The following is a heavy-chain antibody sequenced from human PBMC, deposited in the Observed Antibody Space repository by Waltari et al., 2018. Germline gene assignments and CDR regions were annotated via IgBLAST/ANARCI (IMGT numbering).Heavy chain of an antibody. Sequence: EVQLLESGGGLVQPGGSLRLSCAASGFTFSSYAMSWVRQAPGKGLEWVSVIYSGGSTYYADSVKGRFTISRDNSKNTLYLQMNSLRAEDTAVYYCAKDKWLPGDNDYWGQGTLVTVSS. V-gene: IGHV3-23*03. CDR3: AKDKWLPGDNDY. J-gene: IGHJ4*02. CDR1: GFTFSSYA. CDR2: IYSGGST. D-gene: IGHD5-12*01.